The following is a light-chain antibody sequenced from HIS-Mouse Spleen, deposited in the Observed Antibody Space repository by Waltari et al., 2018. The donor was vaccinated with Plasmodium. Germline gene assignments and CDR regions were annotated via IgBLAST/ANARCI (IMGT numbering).Light chain of an antibody. CDR3: QQYNNWSFT. CDR2: GAS. Sequence: IVMTQSPATLSVSPGESATLSCRASQSVSSNLAWYQQKPGQAPRLLISGASTRATGIPARFSGSGSGTEFTLTISSLQSEDFAVYYCQQYNNWSFTFGPGTKVDIK. V-gene: IGKV3-15*01. CDR1: QSVSSN. J-gene: IGKJ3*01.